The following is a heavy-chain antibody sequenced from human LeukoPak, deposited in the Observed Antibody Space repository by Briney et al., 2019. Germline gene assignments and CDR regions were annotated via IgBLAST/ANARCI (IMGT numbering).Heavy chain of an antibody. CDR3: AREDYYDSSGYSAPNAFDI. D-gene: IGHD3-22*01. CDR2: IYHSGST. Sequence: PSETLSLTCTVSGYSISSGYYWGWIRQPPGKGLEWIGSIYHSGSTYYNPSLKSRVTISVDTSKSQFSLKLSSVTAADTAVYYCAREDYYDSSGYSAPNAFDIWGQGTMVTVSS. CDR1: GYSISSGYY. V-gene: IGHV4-38-2*02. J-gene: IGHJ3*02.